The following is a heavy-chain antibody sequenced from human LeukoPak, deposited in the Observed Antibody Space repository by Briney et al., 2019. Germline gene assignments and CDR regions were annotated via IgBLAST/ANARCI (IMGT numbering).Heavy chain of an antibody. CDR2: ISSSSNYI. J-gene: IGHJ4*02. V-gene: IGHV3-21*01. Sequence: PGGSLRLPCAASGFTFSIYSMDWVRQAPGKGLEWVSSISSSSNYIYYADSVKGRFTISRDNAKNSLYLQMNSLRAEDTAVYYCARAGPADYWGQGTLVTVSS. CDR1: GFTFSIYS. CDR3: ARAGPADY.